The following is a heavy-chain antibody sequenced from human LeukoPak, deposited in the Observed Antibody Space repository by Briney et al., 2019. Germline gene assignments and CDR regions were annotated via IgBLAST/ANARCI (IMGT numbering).Heavy chain of an antibody. CDR1: GFTFSSYW. D-gene: IGHD3-10*01. CDR3: TRDMIRGVVNY. Sequence: GGSLRLSCAASGFTFSSYWMHWIRQAPGKGLVWVARINKDGRSASYADSVKGRFTISRDNRKNTLYLQMNSLRDEDTAVYFCTRDMIRGVVNYWGQGTLVSISS. J-gene: IGHJ4*02. V-gene: IGHV3-74*01. CDR2: INKDGRSA.